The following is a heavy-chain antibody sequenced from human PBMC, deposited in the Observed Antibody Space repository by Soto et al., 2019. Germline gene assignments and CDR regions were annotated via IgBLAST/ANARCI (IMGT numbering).Heavy chain of an antibody. CDR2: ISSSSSTI. Sequence: EVQLVESGGGLVQPRGSLRLSCAASGFTFSSYSMNWVRQAPGKGLEWVSYISSSSSTIYYADSVKGRFTISRDNAKNSLYLQMNSLRAEDTAVYYCARDGYYDFWSGYQDAFDIWGQGTMVNVSS. CDR3: ARDGYYDFWSGYQDAFDI. V-gene: IGHV3-48*01. CDR1: GFTFSSYS. D-gene: IGHD3-3*01. J-gene: IGHJ3*02.